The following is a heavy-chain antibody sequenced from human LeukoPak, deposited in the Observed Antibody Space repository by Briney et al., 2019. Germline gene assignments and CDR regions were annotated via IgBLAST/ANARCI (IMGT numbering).Heavy chain of an antibody. D-gene: IGHD3-10*01. V-gene: IGHV1-18*01. J-gene: IGHJ5*02. Sequence: ASVKVSCKASGGTFSSYAISWVRQAPGQGLEWMGWISAYNGNTNYAQKLQGRVTMTTDTSTSTAYMELRSLRSDDTAVYYCARDTMVRGVIWDDWFDPWGQGTLVTVSS. CDR1: GGTFSSYA. CDR3: ARDTMVRGVIWDDWFDP. CDR2: ISAYNGNT.